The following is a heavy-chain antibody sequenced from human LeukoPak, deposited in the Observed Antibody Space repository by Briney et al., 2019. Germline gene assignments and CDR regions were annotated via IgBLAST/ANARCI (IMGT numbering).Heavy chain of an antibody. V-gene: IGHV3-23*01. CDR1: GFTFSSYA. CDR2: ISNSGATM. Sequence: GGSLRLSCAASGFTFSSYAMSWVRQAPGKGLEWVSGISNSGATMYYADSVKGRFTISRDNSKNTLYLQMNSLRAEDTAVYSCAKETAGFCTGNNCYLHHWGLGTLVTVSS. J-gene: IGHJ4*02. D-gene: IGHD2-8*02. CDR3: AKETAGFCTGNNCYLHH.